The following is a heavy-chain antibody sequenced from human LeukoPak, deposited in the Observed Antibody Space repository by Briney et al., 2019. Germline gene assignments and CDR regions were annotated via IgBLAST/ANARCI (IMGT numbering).Heavy chain of an antibody. V-gene: IGHV1-2*02. D-gene: IGHD1-26*01. Sequence: ASVKVSCKASGYTFTGYYIHWVRQAPGQGLEWMGWINPKSGGTGDAQKFQGRVTMTRDTSISTAYMDLSRLRPDDTAVYYCARAASGSYWNFQHWGQGTLVTVSS. CDR3: ARAASGSYWNFQH. CDR1: GYTFTGYY. CDR2: INPKSGGT. J-gene: IGHJ1*01.